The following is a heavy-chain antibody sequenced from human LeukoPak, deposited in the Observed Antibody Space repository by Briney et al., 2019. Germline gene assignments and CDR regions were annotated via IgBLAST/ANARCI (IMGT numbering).Heavy chain of an antibody. V-gene: IGHV4-30-4*08. J-gene: IGHJ5*02. CDR2: IYYSGST. CDR3: ARQYCSSTGCYRSYNWFDP. D-gene: IGHD2-2*01. CDR1: GGSISSGDYY. Sequence: SETLSLTCTVSGGSISSGDYYWSWIRQPPGKGLEWIGYIYYSGSTYYNPSLKSRLTISVDTSKNQFSLKLSSVTAADTAVYYCARQYCSSTGCYRSYNWFDPWGQGTLVTVSS.